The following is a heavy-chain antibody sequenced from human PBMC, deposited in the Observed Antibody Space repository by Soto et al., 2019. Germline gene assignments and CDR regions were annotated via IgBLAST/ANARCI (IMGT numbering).Heavy chain of an antibody. CDR1: GGSFSGYY. V-gene: IGHV4-34*01. CDR2: INHSGST. CDR3: ARNRARRGYYYYGMDV. J-gene: IGHJ6*02. D-gene: IGHD3-10*01. Sequence: SETLSLTCAVYGGSFSGYYWSWIRQPPGKGLEWIGEINHSGSTNYNPSLKSRVTISVDTSKNQFSLKLSSVTAADTAVYYCARNRARRGYYYYGMDVWGQGTTVT.